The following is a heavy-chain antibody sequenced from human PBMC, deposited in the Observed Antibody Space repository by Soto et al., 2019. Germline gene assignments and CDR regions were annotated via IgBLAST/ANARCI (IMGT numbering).Heavy chain of an antibody. CDR1: GFTFSSYG. J-gene: IGHJ4*02. Sequence: QVQLVESGGGVVQPGRSLRLSCAASGFTFSSYGMHWVRQAPGKGLEWVAVIWYDGSNKYYADSVKGRFTISRDNSKNTLYLQMNSLRAEDTAVYYCAREARIQLWLLFDYWGQGTLVTVSS. CDR2: IWYDGSNK. D-gene: IGHD5-18*01. V-gene: IGHV3-33*01. CDR3: AREARIQLWLLFDY.